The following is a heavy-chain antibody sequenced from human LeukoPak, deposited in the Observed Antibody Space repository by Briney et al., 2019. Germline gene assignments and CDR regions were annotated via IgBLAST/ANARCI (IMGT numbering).Heavy chain of an antibody. V-gene: IGHV3-23*01. CDR3: AKDHEQSAYYYMDV. Sequence: GGSLRLSCAASGFTFNSYAMSWVRQAPGKGLEWVSGISGSGGSTYYADSVKGRFTISRDNSKNTLYLQMNSLRADDTAVYYCAKDHEQSAYYYMDVWAKGTTVTVSS. CDR2: ISGSGGST. D-gene: IGHD6-19*01. CDR1: GFTFNSYA. J-gene: IGHJ6*03.